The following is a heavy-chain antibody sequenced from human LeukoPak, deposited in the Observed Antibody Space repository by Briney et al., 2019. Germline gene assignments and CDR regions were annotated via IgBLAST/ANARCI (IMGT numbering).Heavy chain of an antibody. CDR2: IYYSGTT. D-gene: IGHD3-10*01. V-gene: IGHV4-31*03. CDR3: AREVITEGDCFDP. CDR1: GDSIRSGGHF. J-gene: IGHJ5*02. Sequence: TLSLTCTVSGDSIRSGGHFWSCIRQHPEKGLEWIGYIYYSGTTKYNPSLKSRVTISVDTSTNQFSLKLTSVTAADTDVYYCAREVITEGDCFDPWGQGILVTVSS.